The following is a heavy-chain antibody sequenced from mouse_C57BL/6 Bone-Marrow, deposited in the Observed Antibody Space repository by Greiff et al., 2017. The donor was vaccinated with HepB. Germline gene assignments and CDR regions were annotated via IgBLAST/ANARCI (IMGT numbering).Heavy chain of an antibody. D-gene: IGHD1-1*01. CDR1: GYTFTSYW. CDR2: IYPGIGST. J-gene: IGHJ2*01. Sequence: VQLQQPGAELVKPGASVKMSCKASGYTFTSYWITWVKQRPGKGLEWIGDIYPGIGSTNYNEKFKSKATLTVDTSSITAYMQLSSLTSEDSAVYYCANYGSSSYYFDYWGQGTTLTVSS. V-gene: IGHV1-55*01. CDR3: ANYGSSSYYFDY.